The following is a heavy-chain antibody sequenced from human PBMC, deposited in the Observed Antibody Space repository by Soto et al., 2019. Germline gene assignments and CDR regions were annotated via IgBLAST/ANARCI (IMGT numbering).Heavy chain of an antibody. CDR3: ARDPQGYCSGGGCYDLDQ. CDR1: GYIFTSYY. V-gene: IGHV1-46*01. J-gene: IGHJ4*02. CDR2: INPSCGST. Sequence: ASVKVSCEASGYIFTSYYLHWVRQAPGQGLEWMGIINPSCGSTTYAQKFQGRVTMTRDTSTSTVYMDLSSLRSEDTAVYYCARDPQGYCSGGGCYDLDQWGQGPLVTVSS. D-gene: IGHD2-15*01.